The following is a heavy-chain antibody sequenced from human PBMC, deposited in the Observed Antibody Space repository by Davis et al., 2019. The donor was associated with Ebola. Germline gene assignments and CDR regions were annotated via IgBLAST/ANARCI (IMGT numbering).Heavy chain of an antibody. D-gene: IGHD5-12*01. CDR2: ISGSGSST. CDR1: GFTFTSYV. V-gene: IGHV3-23*01. CDR3: ARDPPQSGGYV. J-gene: IGHJ4*02. Sequence: GESLKISCAASGFTFTSYVMTWVRQAPGKGLNWVSTISGSGSSTYYADSVKGRFTISRHSSENTVFLQMNSLRPDDTAVYYCARDPPQSGGYVWGQGTLVTVSS.